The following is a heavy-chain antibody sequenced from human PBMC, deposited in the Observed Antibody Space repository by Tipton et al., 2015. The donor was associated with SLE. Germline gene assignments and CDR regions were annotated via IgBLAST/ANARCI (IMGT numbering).Heavy chain of an antibody. Sequence: SLRLSCAASGFTVRSNFMNWVRQAPGKGLEWVSLIYSDATGGSTYYTDSVKGRFTISRDNSKNTLYLQMNSLTAEDTAVYYCARDQETVVEPNRAFDYWGQGTLVTVSS. D-gene: IGHD2-2*01. V-gene: IGHV3-53*05. J-gene: IGHJ4*02. CDR2: IYSDATGGST. CDR3: ARDQETVVEPNRAFDY. CDR1: GFTVRSNF.